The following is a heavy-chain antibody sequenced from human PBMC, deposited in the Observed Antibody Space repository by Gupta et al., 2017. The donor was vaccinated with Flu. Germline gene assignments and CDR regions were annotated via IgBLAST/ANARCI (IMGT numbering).Heavy chain of an antibody. V-gene: IGHV3-33*01. Sequence: QVQLVESGGGVVQPGRSLRLSCAASGFTFSSYGMHWVRQAPGKGLGWVAVIWYDGSNKYYADFVKGRFTITRDNSKNTLYLQMHSLRAEDTAVYDCARAGSSSGWFGYFDYWGQGTLGTVSS. D-gene: IGHD6-19*01. J-gene: IGHJ4*02. CDR1: GFTFSSYG. CDR3: ARAGSSSGWFGYFDY. CDR2: IWYDGSNK.